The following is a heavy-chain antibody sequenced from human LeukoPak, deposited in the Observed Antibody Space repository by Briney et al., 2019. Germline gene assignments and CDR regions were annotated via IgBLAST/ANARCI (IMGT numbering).Heavy chain of an antibody. CDR2: LYSGGST. V-gene: IGHV3-53*01. CDR1: GFTGSSNY. J-gene: IGHJ4*02. CDR3: ARRAGDYPHPYDY. D-gene: IGHD4-17*01. Sequence: GGSLRCSCTGSGFTGSSNYMRRVAQAQGKGWEWTSFLYSGGSTQYSESVKGRFTSSRDNCKNTLYLKINSLGAEATAVYYCARRAGDYPHPYDYWGQGTLVTVSS.